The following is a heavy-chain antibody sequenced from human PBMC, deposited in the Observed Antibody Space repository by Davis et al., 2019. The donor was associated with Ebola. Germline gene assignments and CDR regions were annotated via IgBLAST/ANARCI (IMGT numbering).Heavy chain of an antibody. CDR2: INAGNGNT. CDR3: ARAQFPTTSDH. V-gene: IGHV1-3*01. Sequence: ASVKVSCKASGYTFTSYAMHWVRQAPGQRLEWMGWINAGNGNTKYSQKLQGRVTMTTDTATTTAYMEVGSLRSDDTAVYYCARAQFPTTSDHWGQGTLVTVSS. CDR1: GYTFTSYA. J-gene: IGHJ4*02. D-gene: IGHD1-1*01.